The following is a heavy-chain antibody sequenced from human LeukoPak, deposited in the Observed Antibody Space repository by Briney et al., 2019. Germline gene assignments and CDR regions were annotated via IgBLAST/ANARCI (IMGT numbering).Heavy chain of an antibody. CDR3: AKGRSGIEY. V-gene: IGHV3-33*06. J-gene: IGHJ4*02. CDR1: GFTFSSYG. D-gene: IGHD1-1*01. CDR2: IWYDGSNK. Sequence: SGGSLRLSCAASGFTFSSYGMHWVRQAPGKGLEWVAVIWYDGSNKYYADSVKGRFTISRDSSKNTLYLQMNSLRAEDTAVYYCAKGRSGIEYWGQGTLVTVSS.